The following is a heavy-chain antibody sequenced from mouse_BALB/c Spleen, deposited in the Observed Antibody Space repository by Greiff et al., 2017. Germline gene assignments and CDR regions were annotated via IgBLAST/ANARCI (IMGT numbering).Heavy chain of an antibody. J-gene: IGHJ3*01. CDR2: IYPGNSDT. CDR3: TRSVTTAWFAY. D-gene: IGHD2-1*01. Sequence: SGTVLARPGASVKMSCKASGYSFTSYWMHWVKQRPGQGLEWIGAIYPGNSDTSYNQKLKGKAKLTAVTSASTAYMELSSLTNEDSAVYYCTRSVTTAWFAYWGQGTLVTVSA. CDR1: GYSFTSYW. V-gene: IGHV1-5*01.